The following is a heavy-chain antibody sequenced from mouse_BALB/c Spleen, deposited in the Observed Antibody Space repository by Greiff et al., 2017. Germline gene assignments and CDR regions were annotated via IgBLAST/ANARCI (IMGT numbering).Heavy chain of an antibody. CDR2: ISDGGSYT. D-gene: IGHD1-2*01. CDR3: ASHYYDY. Sequence: EVQLVESGGGLVKPGGSLKLSCAASGFTFSDYYMYWVRQTPEKRLEWVATISDGGSYTYYPDSVKGRFTISRDNAKNNLYLQMSSLKSEDTAMYYCASHYYDYWGQGTTLTVSS. CDR1: GFTFSDYY. J-gene: IGHJ2*01. V-gene: IGHV5-4*02.